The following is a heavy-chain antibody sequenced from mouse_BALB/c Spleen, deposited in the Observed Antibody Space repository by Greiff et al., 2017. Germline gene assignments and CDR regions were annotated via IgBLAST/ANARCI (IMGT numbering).Heavy chain of an antibody. J-gene: IGHJ1*01. D-gene: IGHD1-1*01. CDR2: ISNGGGST. V-gene: IGHV5-12-2*01. CDR3: ARRGKVVARGYFDV. Sequence: EVKLVESGGGLVQPGGSLKFSCAASGFTFSSYTMSWVRQTPEKRLEWVAYISNGGGSTYYPDTVKGRVTISRDNAKNTLYLQMSSLKSEDTAMYYCARRGKVVARGYFDVWGAGTTVTVSS. CDR1: GFTFSSYT.